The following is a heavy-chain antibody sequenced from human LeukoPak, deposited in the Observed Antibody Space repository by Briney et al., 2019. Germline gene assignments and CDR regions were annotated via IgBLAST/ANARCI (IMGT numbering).Heavy chain of an antibody. J-gene: IGHJ3*02. CDR2: IHYSGST. CDR1: GGSISSYY. D-gene: IGHD3-9*01. Sequence: SETLSLTCTVSGGSISSYYWSWIRQPPGKGLEWIGYIHYSGSTYYNPSLKSRVSISIDTSENRFSLKLSSVTAADTAVYYCARDLRAPNAFDIWGQGTMVTVSS. V-gene: IGHV4-59*12. CDR3: ARDLRAPNAFDI.